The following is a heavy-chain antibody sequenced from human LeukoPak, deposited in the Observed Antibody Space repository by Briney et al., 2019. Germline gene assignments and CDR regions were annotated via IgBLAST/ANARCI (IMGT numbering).Heavy chain of an antibody. Sequence: GGSLRLSCTDSGFTFGDYGMSWFRHAPGKGLEWVAFIRYDGSNKYYADSVKGRFTISRDNSKNTLYLQMNSLRAEDTAVYYCARATTYDILTGYFDYWGQGTLVTVSS. D-gene: IGHD3-9*01. J-gene: IGHJ4*02. CDR1: GFTFGDYG. CDR3: ARATTYDILTGYFDY. V-gene: IGHV3-30*02. CDR2: IRYDGSNK.